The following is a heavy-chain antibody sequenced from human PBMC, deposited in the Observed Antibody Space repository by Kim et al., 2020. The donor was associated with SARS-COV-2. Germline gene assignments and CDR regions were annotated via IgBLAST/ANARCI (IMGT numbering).Heavy chain of an antibody. Sequence: ASVKVSCKASGYTFTSYAMHWVRQAPGQRLEWMGWINAGNGNTKYSQKFQGRVTITRDTSASTAYMELSSLRSEDTAVYYCARELVGATGRVFDYWGQGTLVTVSS. CDR3: ARELVGATGRVFDY. CDR1: GYTFTSYA. V-gene: IGHV1-3*01. J-gene: IGHJ4*02. CDR2: INAGNGNT. D-gene: IGHD1-26*01.